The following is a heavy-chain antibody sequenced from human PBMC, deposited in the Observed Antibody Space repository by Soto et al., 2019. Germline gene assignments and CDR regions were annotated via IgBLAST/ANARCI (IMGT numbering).Heavy chain of an antibody. V-gene: IGHV3-11*01. J-gene: IGHJ4*02. CDR2: ISSSGSTI. Sequence: GGSLRLSCAASGFTFSDYYMRWIRQAPGKGLEWVSYISSSGSTIYYADSVKGRFTISRDNAKNSLYLQMNSLRAEDAAVYYCARDPRRGWIKYEILTGYYDYWGQGTLVTVSS. D-gene: IGHD3-9*01. CDR1: GFTFSDYY. CDR3: ARDPRRGWIKYEILTGYYDY.